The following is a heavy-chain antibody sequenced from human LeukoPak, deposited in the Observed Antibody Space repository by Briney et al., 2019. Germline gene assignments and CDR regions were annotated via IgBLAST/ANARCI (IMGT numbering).Heavy chain of an antibody. Sequence: SQTLSLTCTVSGGSNSSGGYYWSWIRQHPGKGLEFIGYIFYSGTTYYNPSPKSRVSISLDTSLNQFSLKVISVTAADTAVYYCARYGAPFDSWGQGTLVTVSS. CDR3: ARYGAPFDS. CDR1: GGSNSSGGYY. D-gene: IGHD4-17*01. J-gene: IGHJ4*02. V-gene: IGHV4-31*03. CDR2: IFYSGTT.